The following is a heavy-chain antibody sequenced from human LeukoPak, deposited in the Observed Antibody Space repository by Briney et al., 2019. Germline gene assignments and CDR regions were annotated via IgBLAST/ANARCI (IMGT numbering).Heavy chain of an antibody. CDR3: AQGTYYDILTGYPR. D-gene: IGHD3-9*01. Sequence: GGSLRLSCAASGFTFSSYAMSWVRQAPGKGLEWVSAISGSGGSTYYADSVKGRFTISRDNSKNTLYLQMNSLRAEDTAVYYCAQGTYYDILTGYPRWGQGTLVTVSS. CDR2: ISGSGGST. CDR1: GFTFSSYA. J-gene: IGHJ4*02. V-gene: IGHV3-23*01.